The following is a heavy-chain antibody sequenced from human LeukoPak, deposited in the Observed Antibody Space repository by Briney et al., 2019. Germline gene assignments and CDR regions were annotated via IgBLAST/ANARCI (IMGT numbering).Heavy chain of an antibody. J-gene: IGHJ6*03. CDR2: MNPNSGNT. Sequence: ASVKVSCKASGYTFTSYDINWVRQATGQGLEWMGWMNPNSGNTGYAQKFQGRVTITRNTSISTAYMELSSLRSEDTAVYYCARLSLLCFGANYYYYMDVWGKGTTVTVSS. CDR3: ARLSLLCFGANYYYYMDV. V-gene: IGHV1-8*03. D-gene: IGHD3-10*01. CDR1: GYTFTSYD.